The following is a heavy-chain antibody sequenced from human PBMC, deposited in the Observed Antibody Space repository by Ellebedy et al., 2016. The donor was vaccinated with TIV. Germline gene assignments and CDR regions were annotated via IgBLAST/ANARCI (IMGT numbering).Heavy chain of an antibody. CDR1: TFMFGGYG. CDR3: ARGIPGRGGSYLSTNWFDP. J-gene: IGHJ5*02. V-gene: IGHV3-30*03. Sequence: GESLKISXEASTFMFGGYGMHWVRQAPGKGLEWVAFISYNGDNELYADSVKGRVTISRDNAKKTLYLQMSSLGVEDTAVYYCARGIPGRGGSYLSTNWFDPWGQGTLVTVSS. CDR2: ISYNGDNE. D-gene: IGHD1-26*01.